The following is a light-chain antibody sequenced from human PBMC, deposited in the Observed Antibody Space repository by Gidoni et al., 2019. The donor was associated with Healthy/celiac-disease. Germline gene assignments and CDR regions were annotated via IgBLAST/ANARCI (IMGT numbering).Light chain of an antibody. CDR2: GAS. J-gene: IGKJ2*01. CDR1: QSVSSN. Sequence: EIVMTQSPATLSVSPGERATLSCRASQSVSSNLAWYQQKPGQAPRLLIYGASTRATGIPARFSGSGSGTEFTLTISSLQSEDFAVYYCQQYNNWPPSKLSQYTFGQGTKLEIK. CDR3: QQYNNWPPSKLSQYT. V-gene: IGKV3-15*01.